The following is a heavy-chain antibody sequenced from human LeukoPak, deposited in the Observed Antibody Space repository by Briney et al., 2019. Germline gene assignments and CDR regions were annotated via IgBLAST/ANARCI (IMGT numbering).Heavy chain of an antibody. CDR3: ARALNSSSWYRNYYYCYGMDV. D-gene: IGHD6-13*01. CDR1: GFAFYNFD. V-gene: IGHV3-13*01. Sequence: RGSLRLSCAASGFAFYNFDMHWVRQTGKDLEWVSVIAANGDSYYSGSVKGRFTISRDNDNNALYLQMNSLRAEDTAVYYCARALNSSSWYRNYYYCYGMDVWGQGTTVTVSS. J-gene: IGHJ6*02. CDR2: IAANGDS.